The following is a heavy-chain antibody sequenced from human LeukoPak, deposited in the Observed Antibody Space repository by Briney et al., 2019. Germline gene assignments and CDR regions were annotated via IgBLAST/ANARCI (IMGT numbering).Heavy chain of an antibody. D-gene: IGHD3-9*01. CDR3: ARAIGYYDILTGYSSIYFDY. Sequence: SETLSLTCTVSGYSISSGYYWGWIRQPPGKGLEWIGSIYHSGSTYYNPSLKSRVTISVDTSKNQFSLKLSSVTAADTAVYYCARAIGYYDILTGYSSIYFDYWGQGTLVTVSS. CDR2: IYHSGST. V-gene: IGHV4-38-2*02. J-gene: IGHJ4*02. CDR1: GYSISSGYY.